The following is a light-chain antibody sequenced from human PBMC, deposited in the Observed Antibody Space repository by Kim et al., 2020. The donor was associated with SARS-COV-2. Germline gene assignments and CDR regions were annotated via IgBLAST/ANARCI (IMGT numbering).Light chain of an antibody. CDR2: EVS. V-gene: IGLV2-23*02. CDR1: SSDVGGYNL. CDR3: CAYAGSSILV. J-gene: IGLJ2*01. Sequence: QSALTQPASEYGSPGQSVTISCTGTSSDVGGYNLVSWYQQPPGKAPKLMIYEVSKRPSGVSDRFSGSKSGNTASLTISGLQAEDEADYSCCAYAGSSILVIGGGTQLTVL.